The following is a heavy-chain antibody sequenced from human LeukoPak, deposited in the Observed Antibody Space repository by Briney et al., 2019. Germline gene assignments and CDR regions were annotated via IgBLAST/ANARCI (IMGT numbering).Heavy chain of an antibody. CDR3: ARVGCGSAGCYRGDY. J-gene: IGHJ4*02. D-gene: IGHD2-2*02. CDR2: ISYSGST. Sequence: PSETLSLTCTVSGGAINSRSYFWGWIRQPPGKGLEWIGSISYSGSTYYNPSLKSRVTMSVDTSKNQFSLNLTSVTAADTAVYYCARVGCGSAGCYRGDYWGQGTLVTVSS. CDR1: GGAINSRSYF. V-gene: IGHV4-39*07.